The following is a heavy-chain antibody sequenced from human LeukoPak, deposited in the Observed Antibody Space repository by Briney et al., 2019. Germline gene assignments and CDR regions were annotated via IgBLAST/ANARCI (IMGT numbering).Heavy chain of an antibody. D-gene: IGHD3-22*01. J-gene: IGHJ6*03. CDR1: GYTFTSYD. Sequence: ASVKVSCKASGYTFTSYDINWVRQATGQGLEWMGWMNPNSGNTGYAQKFQGRVTITRNTSISTAYMELSSLRSEDTAVYYCARGRSRRIMIVVVNLYYYYYMDVWGKGTTVTVSS. V-gene: IGHV1-8*03. CDR2: MNPNSGNT. CDR3: ARGRSRRIMIVVVNLYYYYYMDV.